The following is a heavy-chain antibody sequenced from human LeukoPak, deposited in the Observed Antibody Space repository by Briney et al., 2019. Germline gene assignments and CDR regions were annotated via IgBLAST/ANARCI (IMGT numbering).Heavy chain of an antibody. V-gene: IGHV3-23*01. Sequence: PGGSLRLSCAASGCTFRNYAMSWVRQAPGKGLEWVSGINGADTTTLYADSVKGRFTISRGNSKNALSLQMNSLRAEDTAVYYCVRNQWVEQYWYFDLWGRGTLVTVSS. J-gene: IGHJ2*01. CDR2: INGADTTT. D-gene: IGHD1/OR15-1a*01. CDR3: VRNQWVEQYWYFDL. CDR1: GCTFRNYA.